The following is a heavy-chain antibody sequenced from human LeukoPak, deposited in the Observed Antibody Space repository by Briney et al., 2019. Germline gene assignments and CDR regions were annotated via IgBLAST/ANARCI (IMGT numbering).Heavy chain of an antibody. V-gene: IGHV3-48*01. CDR3: VRDFAYAFDH. CDR1: GFTFSAYT. D-gene: IGHD3-16*01. CDR2: ISSVM. Sequence: PGGSLRLSCAASGFTFSAYTMNWVRQAPGKGLEWISYISSVMSYADSVKGRFTISRDNAKNSLYLQMNSLRPEDTAAYYCVRDFAYAFDHWGQGTLVTVSS. J-gene: IGHJ4*02.